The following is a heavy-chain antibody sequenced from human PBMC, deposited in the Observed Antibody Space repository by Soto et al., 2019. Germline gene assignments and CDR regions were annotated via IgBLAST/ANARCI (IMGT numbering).Heavy chain of an antibody. Sequence: ASVKVSSKASGYTFTSYGISWVRQAPGQGLDWMGWISAYNGNTNYAQKLQGRVTMTTDTSTSTAYMELRSLRSDDTAVYYCARVSGIAARPLYFQHWGQGTLVTVSS. V-gene: IGHV1-18*01. D-gene: IGHD6-6*01. CDR1: GYTFTSYG. CDR3: ARVSGIAARPLYFQH. CDR2: ISAYNGNT. J-gene: IGHJ1*01.